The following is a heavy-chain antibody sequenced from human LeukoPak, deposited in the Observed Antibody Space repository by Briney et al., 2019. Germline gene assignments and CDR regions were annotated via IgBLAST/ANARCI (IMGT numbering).Heavy chain of an antibody. V-gene: IGHV3-21*01. CDR2: ISSSSYI. CDR3: ARDGYYYGMDV. Sequence: GGSLRLSCAASTFTFSSYNMNWVRQAPGKGLEWVSSISSSSYIYYADSVKGRFTISRDNAKNSLYLQMNSLRAEDTAVYYCARDGYYYGMDVWGQGTTVTVSS. J-gene: IGHJ6*02. CDR1: TFTFSSYN.